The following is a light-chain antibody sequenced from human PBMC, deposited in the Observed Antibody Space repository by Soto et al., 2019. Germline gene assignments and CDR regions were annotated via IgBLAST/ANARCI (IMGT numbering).Light chain of an antibody. CDR1: NSNIGTNY. CDR3: GTWDGSPNTVV. Sequence: QSVLTQTPSVSAAPGQKVTISCSGSNSNIGTNYVSWYQQLPGTAPKLLIYEDNKRPSGIPDRFSGSKSGTSSTLAITGLQTGDEAVYYCGTWDGSPNTVVFGGGTKLTLL. V-gene: IGLV1-51*01. CDR2: EDN. J-gene: IGLJ3*02.